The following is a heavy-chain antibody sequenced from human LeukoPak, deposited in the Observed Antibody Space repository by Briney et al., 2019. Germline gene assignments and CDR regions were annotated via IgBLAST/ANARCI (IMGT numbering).Heavy chain of an antibody. V-gene: IGHV3-7*01. CDR1: GFRFSSYW. Sequence: GGGLRISCAAPGFRFSSYWMSWVRQAPGEGVGWGANIKQDGREKYYVDSVKGRFTISRDNAKNSLYLQMNSLRAEDTAVYYCVRRYMATSAEDFDYWGQGTLVTVSS. CDR2: IKQDGREK. J-gene: IGHJ4*02. D-gene: IGHD5-24*01. CDR3: VRRYMATSAEDFDY.